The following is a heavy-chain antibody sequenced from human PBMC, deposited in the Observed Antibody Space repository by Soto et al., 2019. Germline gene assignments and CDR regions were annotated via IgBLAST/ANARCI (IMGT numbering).Heavy chain of an antibody. CDR3: ARGELDELRRGYYVFSRAIAY. CDR1: GFTFSSYS. Sequence: GGSLRLSSAASGFTFSSYSMNWVRQAPGKGLEWVSYISSSSSTIYYADSVKGRFTISRDNAKNSLYLQMNSLRAGDTAVSYCARGELDELRRGYYVFSRAIAYCGQGTLVTVSS. CDR2: ISSSSSTI. J-gene: IGHJ4*02. V-gene: IGHV3-48*01. D-gene: IGHD3-3*01.